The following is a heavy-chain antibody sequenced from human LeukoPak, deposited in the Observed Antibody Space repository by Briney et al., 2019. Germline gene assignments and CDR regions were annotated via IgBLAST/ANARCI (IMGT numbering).Heavy chain of an antibody. CDR3: TTNDAFDI. CDR1: GFTFSNAW. CDR2: IKTRIYGDGGAT. J-gene: IGHJ3*02. V-gene: IGHV3-15*01. Sequence: GGSLRLSCAASGFTFSNAWMNWVRQAPGKGLEWVGRIKTRIYGDGGATDYAAPVKGRFSISRDDSKNTLYLQMNSLKTEDTAVYYCTTNDAFDIWGQGTMVTVSS.